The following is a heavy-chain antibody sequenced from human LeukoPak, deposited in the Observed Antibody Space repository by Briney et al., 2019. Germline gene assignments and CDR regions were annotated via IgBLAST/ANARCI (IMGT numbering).Heavy chain of an antibody. CDR3: ARGTGYPYCYYYMDV. CDR1: GFTFSSYW. V-gene: IGHV3-74*01. J-gene: IGHJ6*03. CDR2: INSDGSST. D-gene: IGHD1-1*01. Sequence: PGGSLRLSCAASGFTFSSYWMHWVRQAPGKGVVGGSRINSDGSSTIYADSVKGGFTISRENDKKRLYMQKNRLRAEDTAVYYCARGTGYPYCYYYMDVWGKGTTVTVSS.